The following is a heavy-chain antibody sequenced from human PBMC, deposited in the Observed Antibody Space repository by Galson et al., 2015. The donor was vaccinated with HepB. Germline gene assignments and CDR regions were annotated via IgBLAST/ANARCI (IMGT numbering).Heavy chain of an antibody. CDR1: GVSFSHYA. CDR3: AKWDATWKNGNFISHY. CDR2: IIFSGTTT. V-gene: IGHV3-23*01. J-gene: IGHJ4*02. D-gene: IGHD4-23*01. Sequence: SLGLSRAAGGVSFSHYAMPWGGQGRGEGLEWGSTIIFSGTTTYYADSVKGPFTISRDNSKNTLFLQMISLRVEYTAVDYCAKWDATWKNGNFISHYWHQGTLVTLSS.